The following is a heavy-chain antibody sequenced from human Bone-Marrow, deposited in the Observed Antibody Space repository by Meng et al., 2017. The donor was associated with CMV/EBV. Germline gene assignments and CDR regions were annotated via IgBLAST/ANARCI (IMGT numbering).Heavy chain of an antibody. CDR1: GYTFTSYG. Sequence: ASVKVSCKASGYTFTSYGISWVRQAPGQGLEWMGWISAYNGNTNYAQKLQGRVTMTTDTSTSTAYMELRSLRSDDTAVYYCARDIGWGSGYYYDSSGFDYWGQGTLVTVSS. J-gene: IGHJ4*02. D-gene: IGHD3-22*01. CDR2: ISAYNGNT. V-gene: IGHV1-18*01. CDR3: ARDIGWGSGYYYDSSGFDY.